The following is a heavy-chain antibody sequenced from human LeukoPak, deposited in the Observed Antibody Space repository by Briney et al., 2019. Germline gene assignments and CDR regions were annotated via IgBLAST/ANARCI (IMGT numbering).Heavy chain of an antibody. V-gene: IGHV1-69*04. Sequence: SVKVSCKASGGTFSSYAISWVRQAPGQGLEWMGRIIPILGIANYAQKFQGRVTITADKSTSAAYMELSSLRSEDTAVHYCASNHYYDSSDYPYWGQGTLVTVSS. CDR1: GGTFSSYA. CDR2: IIPILGIA. CDR3: ASNHYYDSSDYPY. J-gene: IGHJ4*02. D-gene: IGHD3-22*01.